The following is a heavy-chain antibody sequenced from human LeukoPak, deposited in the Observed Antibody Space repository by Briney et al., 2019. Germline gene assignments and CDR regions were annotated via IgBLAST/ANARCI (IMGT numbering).Heavy chain of an antibody. V-gene: IGHV1-2*02. CDR1: GYTFTGYY. CDR2: INPNSGGT. D-gene: IGHD6-19*01. Sequence: ASVKVSCKASGYTFTGYYMHWVRQAPGQGLEWMGWINPNSGGTNYAQKLQGRVTMTRDTSISTAYMELSRLRSDDTAVYYCASNIAVADSAEYFQHWGQGTLVTVSS. J-gene: IGHJ1*01. CDR3: ASNIAVADSAEYFQH.